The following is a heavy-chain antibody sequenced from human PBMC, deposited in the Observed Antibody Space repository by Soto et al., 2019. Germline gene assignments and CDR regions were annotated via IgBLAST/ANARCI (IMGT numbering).Heavy chain of an antibody. CDR2: VHPGNSDI. V-gene: IGHV5-51*07. CDR1: GYSFNSYW. CDR3: AALTGATFH. D-gene: IGHD1-20*01. Sequence: GESLKISCKASGYSFNSYWIGWVHQMPGKGLEWMGIVHPGNSDIRYSPSFQGQVTVSVDRSISTAYLQWSSLKASDTAMYYCAALTGATFHWGQGTLVTVSS. J-gene: IGHJ4*02.